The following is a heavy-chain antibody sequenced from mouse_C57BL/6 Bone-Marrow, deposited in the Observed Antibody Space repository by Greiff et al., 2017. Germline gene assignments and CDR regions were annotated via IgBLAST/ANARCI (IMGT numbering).Heavy chain of an antibody. Sequence: VQLQQPGAELVMPGASVKLSCKASGYTFTSYWMNWVKQRPGQGLEWIGEIDPSDSYTNYNQKFKGKSTLTVDKSSSTAYMQLSSLTSEDSAVYYCAPLRGDWYFDVWGTGTTVTVSS. V-gene: IGHV1-69*01. CDR1: GYTFTSYW. CDR2: IDPSDSYT. J-gene: IGHJ1*03. CDR3: APLRGDWYFDV. D-gene: IGHD2-4*01.